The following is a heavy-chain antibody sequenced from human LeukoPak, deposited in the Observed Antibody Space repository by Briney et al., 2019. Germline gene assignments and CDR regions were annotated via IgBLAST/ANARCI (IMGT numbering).Heavy chain of an antibody. J-gene: IGHJ4*02. Sequence: GGSLRLSRAASGFTFSRHWMHWVRQAPGKGPGWVSRTNSDGSSTDYADSVKGRFTISRDNAKNSLYLQMNSLRAEDTAVYYCARSGAAAGTCGYWGQGTLITVSS. CDR2: TNSDGSST. D-gene: IGHD6-13*01. CDR3: ARSGAAAGTCGY. CDR1: GFTFSRHW. V-gene: IGHV3-74*01.